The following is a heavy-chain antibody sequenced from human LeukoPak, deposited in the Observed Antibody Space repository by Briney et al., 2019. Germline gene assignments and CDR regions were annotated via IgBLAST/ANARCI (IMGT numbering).Heavy chain of an antibody. V-gene: IGHV5-51*01. CDR2: IYPGDSDT. J-gene: IGHJ4*02. Sequence: GESLKISCEGSGYIFTSYWIGWVRQMPGKGLEWMGIIYPGDSDTRYSPSFQGQVTISADKSISTAYLQWSSLKASDTAMYYCARHREVVNWWEVDYWGQGTLVTVSS. D-gene: IGHD2-8*02. CDR3: ARHREVVNWWEVDY. CDR1: GYIFTSYW.